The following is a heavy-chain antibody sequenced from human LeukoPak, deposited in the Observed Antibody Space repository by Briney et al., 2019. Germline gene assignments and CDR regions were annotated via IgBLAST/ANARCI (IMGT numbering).Heavy chain of an antibody. J-gene: IGHJ4*02. CDR2: IYYSGST. Sequence: TSETLSLTCTVSGDSISSRSYYWGWIRQPPGKGLEWIGTIYYSGSTNYNPSLKSRVTISVDTSKNQFSLKLSSVTAADTAVYYCARGGVFYYGSGSYSYWGQGTLVTVSS. CDR1: GDSISSRSYY. V-gene: IGHV4-39*07. CDR3: ARGGVFYYGSGSYSY. D-gene: IGHD3-10*01.